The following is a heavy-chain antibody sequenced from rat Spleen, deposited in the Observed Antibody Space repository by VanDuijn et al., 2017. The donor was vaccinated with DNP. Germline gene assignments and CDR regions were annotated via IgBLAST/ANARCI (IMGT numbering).Heavy chain of an antibody. D-gene: IGHD4-3*01. J-gene: IGHJ3*01. CDR1: GFTFSDYA. CDR2: IIYDGSNT. Sequence: EVQLVASGGGLVQPGRSLKLSCAASGFTFSDYAMAWVRQSLKKGLEWVAVIIYDGSNTHYRDSVKGRFTISRDNAQSTLYLQMDSLRSEDTATYYCTRDRGGPLFAYWGQGTLVTVSS. V-gene: IGHV5-17*01. CDR3: TRDRGGPLFAY.